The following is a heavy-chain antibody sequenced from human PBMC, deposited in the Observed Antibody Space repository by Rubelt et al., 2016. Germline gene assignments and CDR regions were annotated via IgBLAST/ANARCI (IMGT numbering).Heavy chain of an antibody. V-gene: IGHV3-23*01. J-gene: IGHJ3*02. CDR1: GFTFSSYA. D-gene: IGHD4-17*01. Sequence: EVQLLESGGGLVQPGGSLRLSCAASGFTFSSYAMTWVRQAPGKGLEWVSVISGGGDSTYYADSVKGRFTISRDNAKNSLFLQMNSLRVEDTALYYCVRDGYGDGDAFDIWGQGTIVTVSS. CDR3: VRDGYGDGDAFDI. CDR2: ISGGGDST.